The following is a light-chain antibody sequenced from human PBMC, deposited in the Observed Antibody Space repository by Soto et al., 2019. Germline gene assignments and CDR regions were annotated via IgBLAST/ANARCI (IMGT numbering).Light chain of an antibody. V-gene: IGKV3-20*01. J-gene: IGKJ1*01. CDR3: QHYGSSRT. Sequence: EIVLTQSPGTLSLSPGERATLSCRASQSVSSSLAWYQQKPGQAPRLLIYGESSRATGIPDRFSGSGSGPDFTLTISRLEPEDFAVYFCQHYGSSRTFGQGTKV. CDR1: QSVSSS. CDR2: GES.